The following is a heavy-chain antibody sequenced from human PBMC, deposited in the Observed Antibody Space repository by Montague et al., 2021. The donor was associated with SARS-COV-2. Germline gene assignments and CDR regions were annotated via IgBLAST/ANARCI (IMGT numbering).Heavy chain of an antibody. CDR3: TRDQGYRACDV. Sequence: SLRLSCAASGFTFSTSWMHWVRQAPGKGLVWVSLTNPDESTTYYADPVKGRFTISRDNAKNTLYLQMNSLTAEDSAVYYRTRDQGYRACDVWGQGTVVTVSS. D-gene: IGHD2-15*01. CDR2: TNPDESTT. J-gene: IGHJ3*01. V-gene: IGHV3-74*01. CDR1: GFTFSTSW.